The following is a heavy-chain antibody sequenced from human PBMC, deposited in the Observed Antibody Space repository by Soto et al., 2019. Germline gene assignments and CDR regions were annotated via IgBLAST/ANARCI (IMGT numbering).Heavy chain of an antibody. J-gene: IGHJ5*02. D-gene: IGHD5-12*01. CDR3: ARAGTGGYSGCDVARTYWFDP. V-gene: IGHV4-4*02. Sequence: QVQLQESGPGLVKPSGTLSLTCAVSGGSISSSNWWSWVRQPPGKGLEWIGEIYHSGSTNYNPSLKGRVNISVDKSKNQFSLMLSSVTAADTAVYYCARAGTGGYSGCDVARTYWFDPWGQGTLVTVSS. CDR1: GGSISSSNW. CDR2: IYHSGST.